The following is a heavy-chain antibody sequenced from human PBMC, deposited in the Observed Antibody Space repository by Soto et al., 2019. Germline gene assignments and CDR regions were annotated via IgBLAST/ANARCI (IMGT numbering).Heavy chain of an antibody. CDR2: IYYSGST. CDR3: ARRYGSAIDY. V-gene: IGHV4-61*01. CDR1: GGSVSSGSYY. D-gene: IGHD1-26*01. J-gene: IGHJ4*02. Sequence: SETLSLTCAVSGGSVSSGSYYWSWIRQPPGKGLEWIGYIYYSGSTNYNPSLRSRVTISVDTSKNQFSLKLSSVTAADTAVYYCARRYGSAIDYWGQGTLVTVSS.